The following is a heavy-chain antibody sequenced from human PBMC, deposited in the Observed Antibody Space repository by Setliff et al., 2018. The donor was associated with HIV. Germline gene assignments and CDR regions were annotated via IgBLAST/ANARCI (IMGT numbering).Heavy chain of an antibody. CDR3: SVGAGGGGY. D-gene: IGHD3-10*01. V-gene: IGHV1-3*04. CDR1: GYTFTYYP. Sequence: ASVKVSCKASGYTFTYYPMHWVRQAPGQRLEWMGWNNTDNGYTKYSQKFQGRVTITGDTSASTAYMELSSLRSEDTGVDDCSVGAGGGGYWGQGTLVTVSS. J-gene: IGHJ4*02. CDR2: NNTDNGYT.